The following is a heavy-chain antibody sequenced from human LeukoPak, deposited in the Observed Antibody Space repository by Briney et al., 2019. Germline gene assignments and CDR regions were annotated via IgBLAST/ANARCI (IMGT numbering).Heavy chain of an antibody. Sequence: PGGSLRLSCAASGFTFSSYGMNWVRQAPGKGLEWVSSISGTSAYIYYADSVRGRFTISRDNAKNSLYLQINSLRAEDTAVYYCARGLTYYDILTGFHDRLDYFDYWGQGTLVTVSS. D-gene: IGHD3-9*01. CDR2: ISGTSAYI. V-gene: IGHV3-21*01. J-gene: IGHJ4*02. CDR1: GFTFSSYG. CDR3: ARGLTYYDILTGFHDRLDYFDY.